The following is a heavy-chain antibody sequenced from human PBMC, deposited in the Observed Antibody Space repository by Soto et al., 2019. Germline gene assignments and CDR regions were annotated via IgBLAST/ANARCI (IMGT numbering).Heavy chain of an antibody. V-gene: IGHV4-59*08. J-gene: IGHJ6*03. CDR3: ARQGTVANYYYYYMDV. Sequence: SETLSLTCTVSGGSISSYYWSWIRQPPGKGLEWIGYIYYSGSTNYNPSLKSRVTISVDTSKNQFSLKLSSVTAADTAVYYCARQGTVANYYYYYMDVWGKGTTVTVSS. D-gene: IGHD4-4*01. CDR1: GGSISSYY. CDR2: IYYSGST.